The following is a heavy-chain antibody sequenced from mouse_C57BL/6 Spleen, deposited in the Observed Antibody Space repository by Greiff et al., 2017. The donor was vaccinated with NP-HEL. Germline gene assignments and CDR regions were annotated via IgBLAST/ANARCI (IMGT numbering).Heavy chain of an antibody. J-gene: IGHJ1*03. V-gene: IGHV5-17*01. Sequence: EVKLMESGGGLVKPGGSLKLSCAASGFTFSDYGMHWVRQAPEKGLEWVAYISSGSSTIYYADTVKGRFTISRDNAKNTLFLQMTSLRSEDTAMYYCARTGYGSSYGYFDVWGTGTTVTVSS. D-gene: IGHD1-1*01. CDR3: ARTGYGSSYGYFDV. CDR1: GFTFSDYG. CDR2: ISSGSSTI.